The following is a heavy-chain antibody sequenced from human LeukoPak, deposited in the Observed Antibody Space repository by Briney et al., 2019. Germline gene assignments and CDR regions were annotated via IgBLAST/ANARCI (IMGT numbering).Heavy chain of an antibody. CDR3: ARGTYDSSGYTEFDY. J-gene: IGHJ4*02. D-gene: IGHD3-22*01. CDR1: GFTFSHSW. V-gene: IGHV3-7*04. CDR2: IKEDRSSQ. Sequence: TGGSLRLSCVASGFTFSHSWMTWVRQAPGKGLEWVGHIKEDRSSQNYADSVKGRFTISRDNAKSSLHLQMNGLRAEDTAVYYCARGTYDSSGYTEFDYWGQGTLVTVSS.